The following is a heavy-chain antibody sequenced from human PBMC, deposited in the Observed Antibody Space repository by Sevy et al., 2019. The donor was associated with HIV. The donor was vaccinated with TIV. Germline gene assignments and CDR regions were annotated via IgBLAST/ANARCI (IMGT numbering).Heavy chain of an antibody. J-gene: IGHJ4*02. Sequence: GGSLRLSCAASGFTFSGYAMSWVRQAPGKGLEWVSGISGSGDNSYYADSVKGRFTISRDNSKNTLYLQMNILRAEDTAVYYCAKGDFYHDSSGYYLFDYWGQGTLVTVSS. CDR2: ISGSGDNS. V-gene: IGHV3-23*01. CDR1: GFTFSGYA. CDR3: AKGDFYHDSSGYYLFDY. D-gene: IGHD3-22*01.